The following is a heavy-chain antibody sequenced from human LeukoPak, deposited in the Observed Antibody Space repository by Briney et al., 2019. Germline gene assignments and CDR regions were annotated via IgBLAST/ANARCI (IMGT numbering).Heavy chain of an antibody. CDR3: AREDTSGWFSSNFDY. V-gene: IGHV4-4*07. CDR1: GGSISSHY. Sequence: SETLSLTCTVAGGSISSHYWSWIRQPAGKGLEWIGRIYISGSTNYNPSLKSRVTMSVDTSKNQFSLKLSSVTAADTAVYYCAREDTSGWFSSNFDYWGQGTLVTLSS. CDR2: IYISGST. D-gene: IGHD6-19*01. J-gene: IGHJ4*02.